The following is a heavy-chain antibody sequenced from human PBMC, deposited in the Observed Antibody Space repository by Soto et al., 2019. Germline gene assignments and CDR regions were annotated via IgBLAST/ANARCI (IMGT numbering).Heavy chain of an antibody. J-gene: IGHJ4*02. Sequence: PSETLSLTCTVSGGSIISGYYYWAWIRQPPRKGLEWIGSISYSGNTHYNPSLKSRVSISVDTSKNVFSLNLSSVTAADTAGYFCARSGNTYLSHFDCWGQGTLVTVSS. V-gene: IGHV4-39*01. CDR1: GGSIISGYYY. CDR2: ISYSGNT. D-gene: IGHD5-18*01. CDR3: ARSGNTYLSHFDC.